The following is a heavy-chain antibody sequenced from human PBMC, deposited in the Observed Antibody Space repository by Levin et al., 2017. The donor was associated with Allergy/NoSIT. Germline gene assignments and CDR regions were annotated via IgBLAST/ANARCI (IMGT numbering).Heavy chain of an antibody. CDR3: ARHNPVRWKTGGLYFDY. V-gene: IGHV4-39*01. J-gene: IGHJ4*02. CDR1: GGSISSSSYY. Sequence: SETLSLTCTVSGGSISSSSYYWGWIRQPPGKGLEWIGSIYYSGSTYYNPSLKSRVTISVDTSKNQFSLKLSSVTAADTAVYYCARHNPVRWKTGGLYFDYWGQGTLVTVSS. CDR2: IYYSGST. D-gene: IGHD4-23*01.